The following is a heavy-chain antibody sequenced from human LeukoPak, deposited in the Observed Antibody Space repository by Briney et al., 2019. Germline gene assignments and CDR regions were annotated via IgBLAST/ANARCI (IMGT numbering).Heavy chain of an antibody. D-gene: IGHD3-3*01. CDR2: ISSSSSYI. V-gene: IGHV3-21*01. J-gene: IGHJ4*02. CDR3: ASDSRVDFWSGYLFDY. Sequence: PGGSLRLSCAASGFTFSSYSMNWVRQAPGKGLEWVSSISSSSSYIYYADSVKGRFTISRDNAKNSLYLQMNSLRAEDTAVYYCASDSRVDFWSGYLFDYWGQGTLVTVSS. CDR1: GFTFSSYS.